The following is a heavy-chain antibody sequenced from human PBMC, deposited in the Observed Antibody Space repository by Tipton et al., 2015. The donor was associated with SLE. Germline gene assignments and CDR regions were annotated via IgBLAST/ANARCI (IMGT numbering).Heavy chain of an antibody. Sequence: QLVQSGAEVKKPGSSVKVSCKASGGTFSNYAFSWVRQAPGQGLEWMGGIIPIFGTVNYAQKFQGRVTITADESTSIAYMELSSLRSEDTAVYYCARVLQQLVNNWFDPWGQGTLATVSS. CDR1: GGTFSNYA. CDR3: ARVLQQLVNNWFDP. CDR2: IIPIFGTV. J-gene: IGHJ5*02. D-gene: IGHD6-13*01. V-gene: IGHV1-69*01.